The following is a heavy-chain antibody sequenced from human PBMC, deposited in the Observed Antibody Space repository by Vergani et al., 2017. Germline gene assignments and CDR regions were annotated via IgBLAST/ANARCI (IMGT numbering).Heavy chain of an antibody. Sequence: EVQLVESGGGLVKPGGSLRLSCAASGFTFSSYSMNWVRQAPGKGLEWVSSISSSSSYIYYADSVKGRFTISRDNAKNSLYLQMNSLRAEDTAVYYCARGDILTGYYIDYYYGMDVWGQGP. CDR3: ARGDILTGYYIDYYYGMDV. CDR2: ISSSSSYI. V-gene: IGHV3-21*01. CDR1: GFTFSSYS. J-gene: IGHJ6*02. D-gene: IGHD3-9*01.